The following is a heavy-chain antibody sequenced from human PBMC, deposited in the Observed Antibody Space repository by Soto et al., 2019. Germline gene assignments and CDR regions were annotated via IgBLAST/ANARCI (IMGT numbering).Heavy chain of an antibody. J-gene: IGHJ6*02. CDR1: GYTFTSYY. CDR3: ARDSGYPTPYYYGMDV. V-gene: IGHV1-46*01. Sequence: ASVKVSCKASGYTFTSYYMHWVRQAPGQGLEWMGIINPSGGSTSYAQKFQGRVTMTRDTSTSTVYMELSSLRSEDTAVYYCARDSGYPTPYYYGMDVWGQGTTVTVSS. D-gene: IGHD3-22*01. CDR2: INPSGGST.